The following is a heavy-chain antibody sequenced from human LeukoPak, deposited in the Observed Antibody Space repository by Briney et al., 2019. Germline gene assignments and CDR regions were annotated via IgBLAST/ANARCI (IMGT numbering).Heavy chain of an antibody. V-gene: IGHV1-3*01. Sequence: GGSVKVSCKASGYTFTSYAMHWVRQAPGQRLEWMGWINAGNGNTKYSQEFQGRVTITRDTSASTAYMELSSLRSEDTAVYYCARAHPYMVRGGWFDPWGQGTLVTVSS. J-gene: IGHJ5*02. D-gene: IGHD3-10*01. CDR3: ARAHPYMVRGGWFDP. CDR2: INAGNGNT. CDR1: GYTFTSYA.